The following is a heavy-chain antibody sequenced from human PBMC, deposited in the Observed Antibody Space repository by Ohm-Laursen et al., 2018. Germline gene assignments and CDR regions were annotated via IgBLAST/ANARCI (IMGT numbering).Heavy chain of an antibody. CDR2: MDPNSGNA. D-gene: IGHD3/OR15-3a*01. CDR3: ANGLESLNW. CDR1: GYTFTSYD. V-gene: IGHV1-8*01. J-gene: IGHJ4*01. Sequence: SVKVSCNASGYTFTSYDINWVRQATGQGLEWMGWMDPNSGNAGHAQNFQGRVTMTRDISTSTAFMELRSLRSDDTAVYYCANGLESLNWWGHGTLVTVSA.